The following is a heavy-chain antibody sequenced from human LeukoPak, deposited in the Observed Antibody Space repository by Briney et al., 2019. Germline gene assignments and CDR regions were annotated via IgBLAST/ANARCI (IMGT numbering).Heavy chain of an antibody. V-gene: IGHV3-74*01. J-gene: IGHJ4*02. CDR2: INREGSST. CDR1: GFTFNSHW. D-gene: IGHD4-17*01. Sequence: GGSLRLSCAASGFTFNSHWMPWVRQAPGKGLVWVSRINREGSSTSYADSVKGRFTMSRDNAKRTVYLQMNSLRAEDTAVYYCARDNGDYGDYWGQRTLVTVSS. CDR3: ARDNGDYGDY.